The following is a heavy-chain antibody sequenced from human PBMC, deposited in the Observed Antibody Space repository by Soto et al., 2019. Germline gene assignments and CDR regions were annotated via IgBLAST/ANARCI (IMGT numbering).Heavy chain of an antibody. V-gene: IGHV3-48*03. D-gene: IGHD3-22*01. Sequence: GGSLRLSCAASGFTFSSYEMNWVRQAPGKGLEWVSYISSSGSTIYYADSVKGRFTISRDNAKNSLYLPMNSLRAEDSAVYYCARGAARAGSTYSYDSSGYSFDIWGQGTLVTVSS. CDR2: ISSSGSTI. CDR1: GFTFSSYE. CDR3: ARGAARAGSTYSYDSSGYSFDI. J-gene: IGHJ3*02.